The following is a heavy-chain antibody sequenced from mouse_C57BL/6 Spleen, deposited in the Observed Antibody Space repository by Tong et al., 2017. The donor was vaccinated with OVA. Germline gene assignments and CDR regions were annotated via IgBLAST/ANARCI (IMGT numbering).Heavy chain of an antibody. CDR1: GYTFTSYT. CDR2: INPSSGYT. J-gene: IGHJ2*01. CDR3: ARSNYYGSSPIDY. Sequence: VQLQESGAELARPGASVKMSCKASGYTFTSYTMHWVKQRPGQGLEWIGYINPSSGYTKYNQKFKGKATLTADKSSSTAYMQLSSLTSEDSAVYFCARSNYYGSSPIDYWGQGTTLTVSS. D-gene: IGHD1-1*01. V-gene: IGHV1-4*01.